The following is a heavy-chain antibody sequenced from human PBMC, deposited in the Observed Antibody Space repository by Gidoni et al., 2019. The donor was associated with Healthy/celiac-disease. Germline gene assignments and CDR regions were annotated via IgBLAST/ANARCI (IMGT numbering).Heavy chain of an antibody. D-gene: IGHD1-26*01. CDR3: ARGSKGRVGATIIPYFDY. V-gene: IGHV4-34*01. CDR2: INHRGST. Sequence: QVQLQQWGAGLLKPSETLSPTCAVYGGSFSGDNWSWIRQPPGKGLEWIGEINHRGSTNYNPSLKSRVTISVDTSKNQFSLKLSSVTAADTAVYYCARGSKGRVGATIIPYFDYWGQGTLVTVSS. J-gene: IGHJ4*02. CDR1: GGSFSGDN.